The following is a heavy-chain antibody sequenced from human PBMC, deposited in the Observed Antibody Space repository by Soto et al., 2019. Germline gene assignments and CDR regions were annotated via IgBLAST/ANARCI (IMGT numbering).Heavy chain of an antibody. V-gene: IGHV3-23*01. CDR1: GFTFSSYA. D-gene: IGHD3-16*01. CDR3: AKAGYYDYVWGSENYYGMGV. Sequence: GSLRLSCAASGFTFSSYAMSWVRQAPGKGLEWVSAISGSGGSTYYADSVKGRFTISRDNSKNTLYLQMNSLRAEDTAVYYCAKAGYYDYVWGSENYYGMGVWGQGTTVTVSS. J-gene: IGHJ6*02. CDR2: ISGSGGST.